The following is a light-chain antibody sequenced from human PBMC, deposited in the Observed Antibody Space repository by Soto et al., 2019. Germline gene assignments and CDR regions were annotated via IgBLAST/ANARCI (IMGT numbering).Light chain of an antibody. CDR3: SSYAGNNIYYV. V-gene: IGLV2-8*01. Sequence: QSVLTQPPSASGSPGQSVTISCTGTSKEVGGYNFVSWYQQHPGKVPILMIFEVSKRPSGVPDRFSGSKSGSTASLTVSGLQAEDEADYYCSSYAGNNIYYVFGTGTKVTVL. J-gene: IGLJ1*01. CDR2: EVS. CDR1: SKEVGGYNF.